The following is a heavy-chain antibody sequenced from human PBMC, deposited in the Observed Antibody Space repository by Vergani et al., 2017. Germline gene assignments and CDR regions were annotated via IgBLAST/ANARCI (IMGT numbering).Heavy chain of an antibody. Sequence: EVQLVESGGGLVKPGGSLRLSCAASGFTFSSYAMSWVRQAPGKGLEWVSAISGSGGSTYYADSVKGRFTISRDNSKNTLYLQMNSLRAEDTAVYYCARDLKGGLVRPDYWGQGTLVTVSS. D-gene: IGHD6-6*01. J-gene: IGHJ4*02. V-gene: IGHV3-23*04. CDR1: GFTFSSYA. CDR2: ISGSGGST. CDR3: ARDLKGGLVRPDY.